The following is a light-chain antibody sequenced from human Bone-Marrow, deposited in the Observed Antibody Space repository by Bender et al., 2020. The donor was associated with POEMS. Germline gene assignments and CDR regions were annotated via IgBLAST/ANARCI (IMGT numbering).Light chain of an antibody. CDR2: ENT. J-gene: IGLJ3*02. Sequence: QSALTQPASVSGSPGQSITISCTGSSNDVGNYNLVSWYQHPPDKAPKLIIYENTERPSGVSNRFSGSESGNTASLTISGLQAEDEADYYCCSYVGITVFGGGTKLTVL. CDR3: CSYVGITV. V-gene: IGLV2-23*01. CDR1: SNDVGNYNL.